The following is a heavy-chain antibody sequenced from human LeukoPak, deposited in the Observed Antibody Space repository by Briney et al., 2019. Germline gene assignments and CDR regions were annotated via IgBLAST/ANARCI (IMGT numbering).Heavy chain of an antibody. J-gene: IGHJ4*02. V-gene: IGHV4-59*01. Sequence: KASETLSLTCTVSGGSISSYYWSWIRQPPGKGLEWIGYIYYSGSTNYNPSLKSRVTISVDTSKNQFSLKLSSVTAADTAVYYCARAPASMRSTAVAGYYFDYWGQGTLVTVSS. D-gene: IGHD6-19*01. CDR3: ARAPASMRSTAVAGYYFDY. CDR1: GGSISSYY. CDR2: IYYSGST.